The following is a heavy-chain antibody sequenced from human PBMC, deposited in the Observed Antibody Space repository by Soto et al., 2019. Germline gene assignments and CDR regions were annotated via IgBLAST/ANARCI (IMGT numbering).Heavy chain of an antibody. CDR2: ISGSGDST. Sequence: PGGSLRLSCAASGFTFSSYAMSWVRQAPGKGLEWVSAISGSGDSTYYADSVKGRFTISRDNSKNTLHLQMNSLRADDTAVYYCAKDFTHPFDYWGQGTVVTVSS. V-gene: IGHV3-23*01. CDR1: GFTFSSYA. J-gene: IGHJ4*02. CDR3: AKDFTHPFDY.